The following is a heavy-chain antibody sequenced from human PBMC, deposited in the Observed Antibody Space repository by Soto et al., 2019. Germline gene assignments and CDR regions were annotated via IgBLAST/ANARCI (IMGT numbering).Heavy chain of an antibody. CDR1: GGSFSGYY. D-gene: IGHD3-10*01. CDR2: INHSGST. J-gene: IGHJ6*02. V-gene: IGHV4-34*01. CDR3: ARARYYYGSGSYPYYYYGMDV. Sequence: SETLSLTCAVYGGSFSGYYLSWIRQPPGKGLEWIGEINHSGSTNYNPSLKSRVTISVDTSKNQFSLKLSSVTAADTAVYYCARARYYYGSGSYPYYYYGMDVWGQGTTVTVSS.